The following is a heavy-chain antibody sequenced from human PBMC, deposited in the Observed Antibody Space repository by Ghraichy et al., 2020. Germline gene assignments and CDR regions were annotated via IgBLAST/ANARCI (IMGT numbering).Heavy chain of an antibody. CDR2: ISYDGSNK. Sequence: GGSLRLSCAASGFTFSSYAMHWVRQAPGKGLEWVAVISYDGSNKYYADSVKGRFTISRDNSKNTLYLQMNSLRAEDTAVYYCATLLGSYPDYWGQGTLVTVSS. CDR3: ATLLGSYPDY. CDR1: GFTFSSYA. D-gene: IGHD3-10*01. J-gene: IGHJ4*02. V-gene: IGHV3-30-3*01.